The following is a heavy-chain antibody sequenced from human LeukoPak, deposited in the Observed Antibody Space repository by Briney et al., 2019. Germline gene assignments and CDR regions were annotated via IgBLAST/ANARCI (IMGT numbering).Heavy chain of an antibody. J-gene: IGHJ4*02. V-gene: IGHV4-4*07. D-gene: IGHD3-22*01. CDR2: IYTSGST. CDR3: AREGYYDSSGYYTTFDY. CDR1: GGSISSYY. Sequence: SETLSLTCTVSGGSISSYYWSWLRQPAGKGLEWIGRIYTSGSTNYNPSLTSRVPMSVDTSKIQFSLKLSSVTAADTAVYYCAREGYYDSSGYYTTFDYWGQGTLVTVSS.